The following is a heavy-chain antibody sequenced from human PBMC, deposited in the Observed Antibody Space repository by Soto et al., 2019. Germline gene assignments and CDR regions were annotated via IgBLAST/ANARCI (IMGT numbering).Heavy chain of an antibody. CDR1: GYTFANYD. Sequence: QVQLVQSAAEVKKPGASVKVSCKASGYTFANYDISWVRQAPGQGLEWMGWISTKSGNTEYAQNDQGRVNLTADSSTTTVHMELRSLRSDDTAVYYCARSYFDSWTEYSNPVKYWGQGTLVAVSS. V-gene: IGHV1-18*04. J-gene: IGHJ4*02. CDR2: ISTKSGNT. D-gene: IGHD3-3*01. CDR3: ARSYFDSWTEYSNPVKY.